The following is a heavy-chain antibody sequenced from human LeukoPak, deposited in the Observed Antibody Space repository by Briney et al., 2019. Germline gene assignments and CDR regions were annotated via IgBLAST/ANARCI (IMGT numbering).Heavy chain of an antibody. Sequence: GASVKVSCKASGGTFSSYAISWVRQAPGQGLEWMGGIIPIFGTANYAQKFQGRVTITTDESTSTAYMELSSLRSEDTAVYYCASPSGYSGYDWDLDYWGQGTLVTVSS. V-gene: IGHV1-69*05. CDR1: GGTFSSYA. J-gene: IGHJ4*02. CDR2: IIPIFGTA. CDR3: ASPSGYSGYDWDLDY. D-gene: IGHD5-12*01.